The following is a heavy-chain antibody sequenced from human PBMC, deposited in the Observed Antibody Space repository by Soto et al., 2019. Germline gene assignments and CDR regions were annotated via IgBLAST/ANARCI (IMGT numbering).Heavy chain of an antibody. D-gene: IGHD1-1*01. Sequence: QVHLVQSGAEVKKPGASVKVSCKASGYTLTSYGITWVRQAPGQGLEWMGWISAHNGNTDYAQKLQGRVIVTRDTSTSTASMELRRLISDDTAVYYCARGRYGDYWGQGALVTVSS. CDR1: GYTLTSYG. CDR2: ISAHNGNT. J-gene: IGHJ4*02. V-gene: IGHV1-18*01. CDR3: ARGRYGDY.